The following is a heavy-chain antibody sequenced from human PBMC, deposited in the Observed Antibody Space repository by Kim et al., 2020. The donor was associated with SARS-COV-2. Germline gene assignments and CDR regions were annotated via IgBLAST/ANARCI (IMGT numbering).Heavy chain of an antibody. J-gene: IGHJ4*02. CDR3: ARPIVGAPTY. D-gene: IGHD1-26*01. V-gene: IGHV3-21*01. CDR2: YI. Sequence: YIYYADSVKGRFTTSRDNAKSSLYLQMNSLRAEDTAVYYCARPIVGAPTYWGQGTLVTVSS.